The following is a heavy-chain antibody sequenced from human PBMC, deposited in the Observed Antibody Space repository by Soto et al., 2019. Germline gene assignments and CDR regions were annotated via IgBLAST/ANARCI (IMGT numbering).Heavy chain of an antibody. CDR2: INPSGGST. D-gene: IGHD2-2*02. Sequence: QVQLVQSGAEVKKPGASVKVSCKASGYTFTSYYMHWVRQAPGQGLEWMGIINPSGGSTSYAQKFQGRVTMTRDPSTSTVYMELSSLRSEDTAVYYCARSEGYCSSTSCYTSWFDPWGQGTLVTVSS. CDR3: ARSEGYCSSTSCYTSWFDP. CDR1: GYTFTSYY. V-gene: IGHV1-46*01. J-gene: IGHJ5*02.